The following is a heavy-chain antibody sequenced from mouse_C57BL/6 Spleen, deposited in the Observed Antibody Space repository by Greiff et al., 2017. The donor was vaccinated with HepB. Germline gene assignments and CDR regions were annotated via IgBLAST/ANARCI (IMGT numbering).Heavy chain of an antibody. V-gene: IGHV8-8*01. CDR3: ARIAHYGNYVWFAY. D-gene: IGHD2-1*01. J-gene: IGHJ3*01. Sequence: QVQLKESGPGILQPSQTLSLTCSFSGFSLSTFGMGLGWIRQPSGKGLEWLAHIWWDDDKYYNPALKSRLTISKDTSKNQVFLKIANVDTADTATYYCARIAHYGNYVWFAYWGQGTLVTVSA. CDR2: IWWDDDK. CDR1: GFSLSTFGMG.